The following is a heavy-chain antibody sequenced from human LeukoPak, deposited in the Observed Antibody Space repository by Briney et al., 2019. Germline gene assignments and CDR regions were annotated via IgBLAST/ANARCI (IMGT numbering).Heavy chain of an antibody. J-gene: IGHJ4*02. CDR3: AREDSSGWAGVYYFDY. CDR1: GFTFSSYS. D-gene: IGHD6-19*01. V-gene: IGHV3-21*01. CDR2: ISSSSSYM. Sequence: PGGSLRLSCAASGFTFSSYSMNWVHQAPGQGLEWVSSISSSSSYMYYADSVKGRFTISRDNAKNSLYLQMNSLRAEDTAVYYCAREDSSGWAGVYYFDYWGQGTLVTVSS.